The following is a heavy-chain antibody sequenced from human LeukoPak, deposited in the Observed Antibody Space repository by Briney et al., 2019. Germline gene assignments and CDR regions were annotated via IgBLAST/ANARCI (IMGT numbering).Heavy chain of an antibody. CDR2: IYHSGST. D-gene: IGHD3-16*01. J-gene: IGHJ4*02. CDR3: ARVKDGGFDY. Sequence: SETLSLTCTVSGGSISSGGYSWRWIRQPPGKGLEWIGYIYHSGSTYYNPSLKSRVTISVDRSKNQFSLKLSSVTAADTAVYYCARVKDGGFDYWGQGTLVTVSS. V-gene: IGHV4-30-2*01. CDR1: GGSISSGGYS.